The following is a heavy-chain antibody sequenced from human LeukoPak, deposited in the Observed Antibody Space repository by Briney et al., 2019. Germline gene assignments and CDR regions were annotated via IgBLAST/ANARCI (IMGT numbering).Heavy chain of an antibody. D-gene: IGHD2-2*01. J-gene: IGHJ5*02. CDR2: TYYRSTWYN. CDR1: VDSVSSNSVT. Sequence: QTLSLTCAISVDSVSSNSVTWNWIRQSPSRGLEWLGRTYYRSTWYNDYAVSVRGRITVNPDTSKNQFSLHLNSVTPEDTAVYYCARRLTQYDCFDPWGQGILVTVSS. V-gene: IGHV6-1*01. CDR3: ARRLTQYDCFDP.